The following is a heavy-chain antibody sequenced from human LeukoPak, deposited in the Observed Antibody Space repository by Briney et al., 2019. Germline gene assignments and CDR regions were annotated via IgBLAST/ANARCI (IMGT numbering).Heavy chain of an antibody. D-gene: IGHD3-3*01. J-gene: IGHJ6*02. V-gene: IGHV3-48*03. Sequence: GGSLRLSCAASGFTFSGYEMNWVRQAPGKGLEWISYISSSGSTTYYADSVKGRFTISRDNAKNSLYVQMNSLRAEDTAVYHCARGVGDFWSGYYGYYAMDVWGQGTTVTVSS. CDR1: GFTFSGYE. CDR3: ARGVGDFWSGYYGYYAMDV. CDR2: ISSSGSTT.